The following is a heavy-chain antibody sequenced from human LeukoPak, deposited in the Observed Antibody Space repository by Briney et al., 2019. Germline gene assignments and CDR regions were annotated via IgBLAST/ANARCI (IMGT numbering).Heavy chain of an antibody. CDR1: GFTFSSYT. D-gene: IGHD3-22*01. V-gene: IGHV3-21*01. J-gene: IGHJ4*02. CDR2: ISSSSSYI. Sequence: PGGCLRLSCAASGFTFSSYTMNWVRQAPGKGLEWVSSISSSSSYIYYADSVKGRFTISRDNAKTSLYLQMDSLRAEHTAVYYCARDGSGYYASWDDYWGQGTLVTVSS. CDR3: ARDGSGYYASWDDY.